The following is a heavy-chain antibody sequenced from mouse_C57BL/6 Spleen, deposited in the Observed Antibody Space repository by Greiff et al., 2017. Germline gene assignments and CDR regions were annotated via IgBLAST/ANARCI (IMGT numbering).Heavy chain of an antibody. CDR2: ISDGGSYT. D-gene: IGHD4-1*01. Sequence: EVQGVESGGGLVKPGGSLKLSCAASGFTFSSYAMSWVRQTPEKRLEWVATISDGGSYTYYPDNVKGRFTISRANAKNYLYLQMSHLKSEDTDMYYCERDQRNWDGGFAYWGQGTLVTVSA. V-gene: IGHV5-4*01. CDR1: GFTFSSYA. J-gene: IGHJ3*01. CDR3: ERDQRNWDGGFAY.